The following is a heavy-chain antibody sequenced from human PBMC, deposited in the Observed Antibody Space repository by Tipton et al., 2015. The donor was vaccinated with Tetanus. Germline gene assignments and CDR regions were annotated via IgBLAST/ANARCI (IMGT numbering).Heavy chain of an antibody. Sequence: TLSLTCTVSGGFSSGDYYWSWIRQHPGKGLEWIAYINYSGSTYYNPSLESRLTVSLDTSKNQFSLKLTSVTAADTAVYYCARADYNLSRKGPFDSWGQGTLVLVSS. CDR3: ARADYNLSRKGPFDS. D-gene: IGHD3-10*01. CDR1: GGFSSGDYY. CDR2: INYSGST. V-gene: IGHV4-31*03. J-gene: IGHJ4*02.